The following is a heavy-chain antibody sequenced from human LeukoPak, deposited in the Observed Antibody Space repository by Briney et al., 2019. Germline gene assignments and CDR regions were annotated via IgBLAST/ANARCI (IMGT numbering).Heavy chain of an antibody. V-gene: IGHV4-4*09. CDR2: IYTSGST. D-gene: IGHD3-10*01. J-gene: IGHJ5*02. Sequence: PSETLSLTCTVSGGSISSYYWSWIRQPPGKGLEWIGYIYTSGSTNYNPSLKSRVTISVDTSKNQFSLKLSSVTAADTAVYYCARYYYGSGSYPWFDPWGQGTPVTVSS. CDR3: ARYYYGSGSYPWFDP. CDR1: GGSISSYY.